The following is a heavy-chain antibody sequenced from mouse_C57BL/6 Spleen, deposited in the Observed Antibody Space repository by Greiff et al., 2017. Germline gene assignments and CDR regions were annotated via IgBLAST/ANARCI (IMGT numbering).Heavy chain of an antibody. CDR2: INPNYGTT. CDR1: GYSFTDYN. CDR3: ARSDYYYGSSYAMDY. J-gene: IGHJ4*01. V-gene: IGHV1-39*01. D-gene: IGHD1-1*01. Sequence: EVHLVESGPELVKPGASVKISCKASGYSFTDYNMNWVKQSNGKSLEWIGVINPNYGTTSYNQKFKGKATLTVDQSSSTAYMQLNSLTSEDSAVYYCARSDYYYGSSYAMDYWGQGTSVTVSS.